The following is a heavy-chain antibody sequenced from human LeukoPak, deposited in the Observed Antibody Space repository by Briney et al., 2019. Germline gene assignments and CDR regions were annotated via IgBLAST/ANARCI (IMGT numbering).Heavy chain of an antibody. CDR1: GYTFTSYG. J-gene: IGHJ4*02. V-gene: IGHV1-18*01. CDR3: ARESSSWYGRRRKVFDY. D-gene: IGHD6-13*01. CDR2: ISAYNGNT. Sequence: ASAKVSCKASGYTFTSYGISWVRQAPGQGLEWMGWISAYNGNTNYAQKLQGRVTMTTDTSTSTAYMEPRSLRSDDTAVYYCARESSSWYGRRRKVFDYWGQGTLVTVSS.